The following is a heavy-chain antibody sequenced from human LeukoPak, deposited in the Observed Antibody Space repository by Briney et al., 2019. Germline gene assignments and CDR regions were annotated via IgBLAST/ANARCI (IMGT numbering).Heavy chain of an antibody. Sequence: GGSLRLSCAASGFTFSSYAMSWVRQAPGKGLEWVSYISSSGSTIYYADSVKGRFTISRDNAKNSLYLQMNSLRAEDTAVYYCAREAPDGGPDYWGQGTLVTVSS. D-gene: IGHD4-23*01. V-gene: IGHV3-48*04. J-gene: IGHJ4*02. CDR2: ISSSGSTI. CDR1: GFTFSSYA. CDR3: AREAPDGGPDY.